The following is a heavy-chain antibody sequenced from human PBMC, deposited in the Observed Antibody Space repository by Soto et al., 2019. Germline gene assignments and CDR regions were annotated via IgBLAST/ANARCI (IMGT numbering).Heavy chain of an antibody. CDR2: IIPIFGTA. Sequence: QVQLVQSGAEVKKPGSSVKVSCKASGGTFSSYAISWVRQAPGQGLEWMGGIIPIFGTANYARKFQGRVTITADESTSTAYMELSSMRSEDTALYYCARVFDPWDIVVVPAANYYYYGMDVWGQGTTVTVSS. J-gene: IGHJ6*02. CDR1: GGTFSSYA. V-gene: IGHV1-69*01. CDR3: ARVFDPWDIVVVPAANYYYYGMDV. D-gene: IGHD2-2*01.